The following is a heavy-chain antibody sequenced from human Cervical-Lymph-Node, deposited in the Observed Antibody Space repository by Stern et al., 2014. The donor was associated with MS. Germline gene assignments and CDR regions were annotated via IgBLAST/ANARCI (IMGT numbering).Heavy chain of an antibody. CDR1: GGTFSSYA. V-gene: IGHV1-69*01. CDR3: ARDSRHYDASYYFDS. CDR2: VIPIFGTA. D-gene: IGHD3-16*01. Sequence: QVQLVQSGAEVKKLGSSVKVSCKASGGTFSSYAINWVRQAPRQGPEWMGGVIPIFGTANYAQKFQGRVTITADESTSTAYMELSSLRSEDTAVYYCARDSRHYDASYYFDSWGQGTLVTVSS. J-gene: IGHJ4*02.